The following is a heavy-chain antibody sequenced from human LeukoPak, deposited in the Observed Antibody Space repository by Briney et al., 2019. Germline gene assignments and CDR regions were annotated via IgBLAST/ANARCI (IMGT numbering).Heavy chain of an antibody. Sequence: SETLSLTCTVSGGSISSGDYYWSWIRQPPGKGLEWIGYIYYSGSTYYNPPLKSRVTISVDTSKNQFSLELSSVTAADTAVYYCASYSSSWYERGGTFDYWGQRTLVTVSS. CDR2: IYYSGST. J-gene: IGHJ4*02. CDR1: GGSISSGDYY. CDR3: ASYSSSWYERGGTFDY. D-gene: IGHD6-13*01. V-gene: IGHV4-30-4*08.